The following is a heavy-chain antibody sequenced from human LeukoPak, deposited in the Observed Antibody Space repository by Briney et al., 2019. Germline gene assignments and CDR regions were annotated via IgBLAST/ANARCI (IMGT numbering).Heavy chain of an antibody. Sequence: GGSLRLSCAASGFTVSSNYMSWVRQAPGKGLEWVSVIYSGGSTYYADSVKGRFTISRDNSKNTLYLQMNSLRAEDTAVYYCARAGYCSSTSCHTSFDYWGQGTLVTVSS. J-gene: IGHJ4*02. D-gene: IGHD2-2*02. CDR2: IYSGGST. V-gene: IGHV3-66*02. CDR3: ARAGYCSSTSCHTSFDY. CDR1: GFTVSSNY.